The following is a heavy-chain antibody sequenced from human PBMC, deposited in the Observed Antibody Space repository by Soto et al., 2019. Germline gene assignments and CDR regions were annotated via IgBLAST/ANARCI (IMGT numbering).Heavy chain of an antibody. V-gene: IGHV4-30-2*01. J-gene: IGHJ6*02. CDR3: ARGGGGDGMDV. CDR2: IYHSGST. D-gene: IGHD2-15*01. Sequence: QLQLQESGSGLVKPSQTLSLTCAVSGGSISSGGYSWSWIRQPPGKGLEWIGYIYHSGSTYYNPSHKTRVTISVDKSKNQFERKRSSVTAADKAVYYCARGGGGDGMDVWGQGTKVTASS. CDR1: GGSISSGGYS.